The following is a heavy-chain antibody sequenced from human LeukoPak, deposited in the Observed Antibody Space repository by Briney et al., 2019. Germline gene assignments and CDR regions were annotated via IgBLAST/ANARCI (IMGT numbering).Heavy chain of an antibody. D-gene: IGHD5-24*01. CDR3: ARGRNNFRY. CDR1: GGSLSSYY. Sequence: SETLSLTCTVSGGSLSSYYWSWIRQPPGQGLEWIGYVDYSGTTNYNPSLWSRVTISVDTSMNQFSLKLTSLTAADAAAYYCARGRNNFRYWGQGALVTVS. V-gene: IGHV4-59*01. J-gene: IGHJ4*02. CDR2: VDYSGTT.